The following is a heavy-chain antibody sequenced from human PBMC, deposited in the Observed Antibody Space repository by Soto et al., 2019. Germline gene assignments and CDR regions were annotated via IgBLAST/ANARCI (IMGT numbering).Heavy chain of an antibody. CDR1: GFSLSTSGVG. CDR3: AHHPYYGLGSCSFDY. J-gene: IGHJ4*02. D-gene: IGHD3-10*01. CDR2: IYWDDDK. V-gene: IGHV2-5*02. Sequence: QITLKESGPTLVQPTQTLTLTCAFSGFSLSTSGVGVGWIRQPPGKALEWLAVIYWDDDKRYSPSLKSRLTITKDTSKNQVVLTMTNMDPVDTATYYCAHHPYYGLGSCSFDYWGQGTLVTVFS.